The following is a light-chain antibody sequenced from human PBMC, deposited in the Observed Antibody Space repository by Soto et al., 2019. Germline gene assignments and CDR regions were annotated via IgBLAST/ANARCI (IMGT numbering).Light chain of an antibody. V-gene: IGKV2-28*01. CDR3: QQYGSSPRT. J-gene: IGKJ1*01. Sequence: DIVMTQSPLSLPVTHGEPASISCRSNESLLHSNGNNYLDLYQQKPGEAPRLLMYGASYRAAGIPDRFSGSGSGTDFTLTNSRLEPEDFAVYYCQQYGSSPRTFGQGTNVEI. CDR2: GAS. CDR1: ESLLHSNGNNY.